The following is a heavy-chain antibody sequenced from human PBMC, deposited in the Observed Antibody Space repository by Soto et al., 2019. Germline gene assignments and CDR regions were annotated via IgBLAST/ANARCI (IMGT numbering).Heavy chain of an antibody. Sequence: GGPLRLSCAASGFSLRTNYMSWVRQAPGKGLDWVSVFESGGSIYYADSVKGRFIISRDYAKNTVDLQMNSLRVEDTAVYYCARAGVTPHFFDYWGQGTLVTVSS. CDR3: ARAGVTPHFFDY. J-gene: IGHJ4*02. CDR1: GFSLRTNY. D-gene: IGHD3-3*02. CDR2: FESGGSI. V-gene: IGHV3-53*01.